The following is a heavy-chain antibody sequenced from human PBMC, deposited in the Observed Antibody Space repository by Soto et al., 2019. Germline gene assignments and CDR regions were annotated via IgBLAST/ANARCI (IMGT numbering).Heavy chain of an antibody. J-gene: IGHJ5*02. CDR3: ARDGCSGSNCLNWFDP. V-gene: IGHV3-48*01. CDR2: ISSSSSTI. Sequence: GGSLRLSCAASGFTFSSYSMNWVRQAPGKGLEWVSYISSSSSTIYYADSVKGRFTISRDNAKNSLYLRMNSLRAEDTAVYYRARDGCSGSNCLNWFDPWGQGTLVTVSS. D-gene: IGHD2-15*01. CDR1: GFTFSSYS.